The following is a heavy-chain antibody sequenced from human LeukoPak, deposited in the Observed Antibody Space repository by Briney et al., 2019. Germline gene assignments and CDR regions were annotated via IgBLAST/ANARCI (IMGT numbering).Heavy chain of an antibody. CDR1: GGSISSGGYY. D-gene: IGHD3-22*01. CDR3: ATLGEYYDTSGYYYN. CDR2: INHSGST. J-gene: IGHJ4*02. V-gene: IGHV4-39*07. Sequence: TSETLSLTCTVSGGSISSGGYYWSWIRQPPGKGLEWIGEINHSGSTYYNPSLKSRVTISVDTSKKQFSLKVTSVTAADTAVYYCATLGEYYDTSGYYYNWGQGTLVTVSS.